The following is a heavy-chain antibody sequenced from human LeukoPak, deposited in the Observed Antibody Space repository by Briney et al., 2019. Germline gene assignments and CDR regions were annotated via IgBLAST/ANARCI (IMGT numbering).Heavy chain of an antibody. J-gene: IGHJ6*02. Sequence: GGSLRLSCAASGFTFSSYSMNWVRQAPGKGLEWVSSISSSSSYIYYADSVKGRFTISGDNAKNSLYLQMNSLRAEDTAVYYCAESLRYYGMDVWGQGTTVTVSS. CDR2: ISSSSSYI. D-gene: IGHD4-17*01. CDR3: AESLRYYGMDV. CDR1: GFTFSSYS. V-gene: IGHV3-21*01.